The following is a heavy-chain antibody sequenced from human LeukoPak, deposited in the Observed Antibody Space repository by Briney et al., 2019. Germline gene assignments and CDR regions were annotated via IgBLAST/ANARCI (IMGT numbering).Heavy chain of an antibody. J-gene: IGHJ4*02. CDR2: ISGSGDST. CDR3: AKSIVATITDFDY. CDR1: GFTFSSHA. Sequence: GGSLRLSCAASGFTFSSHAMSWVRQAPGKGLEWVSAISGSGDSTYYADSVKGRFTISRDNSKNTLYLQMNSLRAEDTAVYYCAKSIVATITDFDYWGQGTLVTVSS. V-gene: IGHV3-23*01. D-gene: IGHD5-12*01.